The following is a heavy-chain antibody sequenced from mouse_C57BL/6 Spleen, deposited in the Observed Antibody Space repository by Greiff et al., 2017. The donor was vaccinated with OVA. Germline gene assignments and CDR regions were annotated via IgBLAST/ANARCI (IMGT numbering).Heavy chain of an antibody. Sequence: EVHLVESGGGLVKPGGSLKLSCAASGFTFSDYGMHWVRQAPEKGLEWVAYISSGSSTIYYADTVKGRFTISRDNAKNTLFLQMTSLRSEDTAMYYCARDYYYGSSYGYWGQGTTLTVSS. CDR2: ISSGSSTI. J-gene: IGHJ2*01. V-gene: IGHV5-17*01. D-gene: IGHD1-1*01. CDR3: ARDYYYGSSYGY. CDR1: GFTFSDYG.